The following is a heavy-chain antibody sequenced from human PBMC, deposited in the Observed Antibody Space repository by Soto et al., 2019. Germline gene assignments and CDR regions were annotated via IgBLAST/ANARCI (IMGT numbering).Heavy chain of an antibody. CDR3: ARDTFVGSSGWDAFDS. J-gene: IGHJ4*02. V-gene: IGHV1-18*04. D-gene: IGHD6-19*01. Sequence: QVQLVQSGADMKKPGASVKVSCRTSGYRFTTYGISWVRQAPGQGLEWMGWISTYNEKKKYIQKFQGRLTMTTEASTSTAYMELKNLRSDDTAVYYCARDTFVGSSGWDAFDSWGQGTLVTVSS. CDR1: GYRFTTYG. CDR2: ISTYNEKK.